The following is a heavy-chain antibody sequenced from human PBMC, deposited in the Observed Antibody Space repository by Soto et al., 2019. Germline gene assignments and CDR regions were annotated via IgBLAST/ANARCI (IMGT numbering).Heavy chain of an antibody. J-gene: IGHJ4*02. D-gene: IGHD3-3*01. V-gene: IGHV4-31*03. CDR1: GDSITSGIHY. Sequence: QVQLQESGPGLVKPSQTLSLTCTVSGDSITSGIHYWSWIRQHTGKGLEGMAYIFYSGGTYYNPSRKSGVTISVDTSKNQFSLNLSSVTAADTAVYYCARASWSGYYVDNWGQGTQVTASS. CDR3: ARASWSGYYVDN. CDR2: IFYSGGT.